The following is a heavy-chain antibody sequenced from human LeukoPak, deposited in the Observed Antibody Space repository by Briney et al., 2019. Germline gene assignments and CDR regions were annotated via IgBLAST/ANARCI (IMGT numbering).Heavy chain of an antibody. D-gene: IGHD5-18*01. V-gene: IGHV4-39*07. CDR3: ARDYQGGYGDKTVDY. CDR1: GGSISSNTYY. CDR2: IYYSGST. Sequence: SETLSLTCTVSGGSISSNTYYWRWIREPPGKGLEWIGSIYYSGSTYYHPSLKSRVTISVDTSKLQFSLKLSSGAAADMAVYYCARDYQGGYGDKTVDYWGQGTLVTVSS. J-gene: IGHJ4*02.